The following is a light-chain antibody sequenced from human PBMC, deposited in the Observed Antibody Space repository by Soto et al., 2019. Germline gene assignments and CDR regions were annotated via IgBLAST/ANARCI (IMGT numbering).Light chain of an antibody. V-gene: IGKV3-15*01. CDR2: GAS. Sequence: IVLTQSPGTLSLSPGERATLSCRASQSVSSNLAWYQQKPGQAPRLLIYGASTRAAGIPARFSGSVSGTEGTITISSMKSEDGAVYYCQQYNNWTQTFGQGTKVDIK. CDR1: QSVSSN. CDR3: QQYNNWTQT. J-gene: IGKJ1*01.